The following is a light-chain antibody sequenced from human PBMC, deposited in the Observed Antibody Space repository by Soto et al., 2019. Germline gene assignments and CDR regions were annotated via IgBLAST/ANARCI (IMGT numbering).Light chain of an antibody. CDR2: DVS. V-gene: IGLV2-14*03. CDR3: SSYTTSNTRQIV. CDR1: SSDVGGYNY. J-gene: IGLJ1*01. Sequence: QSVLTEPASVSGSAGQSITISSTGTSSDVGGYNYVSWYQHHPGKAPKLMIFDVSNRPSGVSNRFSGSKSGNTASLTISGLQPEDEADYYCSSYTTSNTRQIVFGTGTKVTVL.